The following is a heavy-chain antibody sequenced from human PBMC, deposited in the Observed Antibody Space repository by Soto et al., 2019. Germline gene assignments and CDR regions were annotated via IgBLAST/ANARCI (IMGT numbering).Heavy chain of an antibody. D-gene: IGHD2-2*01. Sequence: EVQLLESGGGLVQPGGSLRLSCVVSGFTFGSYAMSWVRQAPEKGPEWVAILGGNGFTTYYADSVKGRFTISGDKSKSTLFLQITTLTADDTGVYYCAKALRPSLNFFYYMDVWGRGTSVTVSS. CDR2: LGGNGFTT. CDR1: GFTFGSYA. J-gene: IGHJ6*03. V-gene: IGHV3-23*01. CDR3: AKALRPSLNFFYYMDV.